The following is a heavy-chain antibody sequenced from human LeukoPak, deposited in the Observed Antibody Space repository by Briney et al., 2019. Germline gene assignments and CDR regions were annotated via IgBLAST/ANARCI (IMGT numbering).Heavy chain of an antibody. CDR3: ARDARFGELVDY. Sequence: SETLSLTCAVYGGSFSGYYWSCIRQPPGKGPEWIGEINSSGSINYNPSLKSRVTISVDMSKNQFSPKLTSVTAADTAMYYCARDARFGELVDYWGRGTLVTVSS. J-gene: IGHJ4*02. CDR2: INSSGSI. CDR1: GGSFSGYY. V-gene: IGHV4-34*01. D-gene: IGHD3-10*01.